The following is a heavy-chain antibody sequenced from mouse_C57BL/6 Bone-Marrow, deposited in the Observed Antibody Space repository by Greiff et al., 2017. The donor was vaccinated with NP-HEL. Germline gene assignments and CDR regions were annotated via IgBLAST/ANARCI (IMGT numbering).Heavy chain of an antibody. Sequence: VQLQQSGPELVKPGASVKISCKASGYTFTDYYMNWVKQSHGKSLEWIGDINPNNGGTSYNQKFKGKATLTVDKSSSTAYMELRSLTSEDSAVYYCAPNPLRFAYWGQGTLVTVSA. CDR3: APNPLRFAY. V-gene: IGHV1-26*01. CDR2: INPNNGGT. CDR1: GYTFTDYY. J-gene: IGHJ3*01.